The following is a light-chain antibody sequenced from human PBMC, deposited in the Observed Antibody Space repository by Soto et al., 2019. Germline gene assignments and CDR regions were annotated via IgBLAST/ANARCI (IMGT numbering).Light chain of an antibody. V-gene: IGLV2-14*01. Sequence: QSVLAQPASVSGSPGQSITISCTGTTSDIAGYNYVSWYQQHPGKAPKLLIYEVTSRASGVSHRFSGSKSGNTASLTISGLQAEDEAEYYCNSYTSASFYVFGTGTK. CDR3: NSYTSASFYV. J-gene: IGLJ1*01. CDR1: TSDIAGYNY. CDR2: EVT.